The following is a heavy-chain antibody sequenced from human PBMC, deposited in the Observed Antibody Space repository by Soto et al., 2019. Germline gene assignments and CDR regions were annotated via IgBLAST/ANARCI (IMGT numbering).Heavy chain of an antibody. J-gene: IGHJ3*02. CDR1: GGTFSSYA. CDR2: IIPIFGTA. D-gene: IGHD3-3*01. CDR3: ARGTLTIFGVSDAFDI. V-gene: IGHV1-69*13. Sequence: SVKVSCKASGGTFSSYAISWVRQAPGQGLEWMGGIIPIFGTANYAQKFQGRVTITADESTSTAYMELSSLRSEDTAVYYCARGTLTIFGVSDAFDIWGQGTMVTVSS.